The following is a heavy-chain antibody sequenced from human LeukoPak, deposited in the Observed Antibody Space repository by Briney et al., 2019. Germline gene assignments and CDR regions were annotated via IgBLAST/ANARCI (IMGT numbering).Heavy chain of an antibody. Sequence: GGSLRLSCAASGFTFSNAWMSWVRQAPGKGLEWVGRIKSKTDGGTADYAAPVKGRFTISRDDSKNTLYLQMNSLKTEDTAVYYCTTDSRDGSFGYWGQGTLVTVSS. D-gene: IGHD5-24*01. CDR1: GFTFSNAW. J-gene: IGHJ4*02. CDR3: TTDSRDGSFGY. CDR2: IKSKTDGGTA. V-gene: IGHV3-15*01.